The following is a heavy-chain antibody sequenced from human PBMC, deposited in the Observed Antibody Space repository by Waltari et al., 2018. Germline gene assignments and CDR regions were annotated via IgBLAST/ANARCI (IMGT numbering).Heavy chain of an antibody. CDR2: IHKDGTIT. CDR1: GFTFIDLW. CDR3: ARELAWAGYYGLDY. Sequence: EVQLVESGGGLVQPGGSLRLSGAASGFTFIDLWMHWVRQVPGKGLVWVSRIHKDGTITSYADSVRGRFAISRDNAKNTVYLHMNSLRAEDTALYFCARELAWAGYYGLDYWGQGTLVTVSS. D-gene: IGHD3-9*01. J-gene: IGHJ4*02. V-gene: IGHV3-74*01.